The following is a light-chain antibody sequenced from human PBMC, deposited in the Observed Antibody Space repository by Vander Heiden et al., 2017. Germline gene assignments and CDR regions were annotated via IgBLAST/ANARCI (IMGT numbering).Light chain of an antibody. CDR3: QQYNNWPPTWT. V-gene: IGKV3-15*01. Sequence: DIVLPQSPATLSVSPGERATLSCRASQSVSSNLAWYQQKPGQAPRLLIYGASTRATGIPARFSGSGSGTEFTLTISSLQSEDFAVYYCQQYNNWPPTWTFGQGTKVEIK. CDR1: QSVSSN. CDR2: GAS. J-gene: IGKJ1*01.